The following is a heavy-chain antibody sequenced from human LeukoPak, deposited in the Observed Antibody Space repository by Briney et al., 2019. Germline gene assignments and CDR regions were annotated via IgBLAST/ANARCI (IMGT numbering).Heavy chain of an antibody. CDR3: VRGPRYYDDSGFHYGVFDI. CDR2: ISASGTVT. J-gene: IGHJ3*02. CDR1: GFSFRSYE. Sequence: GGSLRLSCAASGFSFRSYEMNWVRQAPGKGLEWIAYISASGTVTHYADSVKGRFTISRDNAKNSLYLQMNSLRAEDTAVYYCVRGPRYYDDSGFHYGVFDIWGQGTVVTVSS. V-gene: IGHV3-48*03. D-gene: IGHD3-22*01.